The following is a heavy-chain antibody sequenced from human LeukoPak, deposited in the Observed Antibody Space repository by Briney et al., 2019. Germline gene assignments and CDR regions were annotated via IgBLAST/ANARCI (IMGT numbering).Heavy chain of an antibody. D-gene: IGHD1-26*01. V-gene: IGHV3-20*04. J-gene: IGHJ4*02. Sequence: PGGSLRLSCAASGFTFGDYGMSWVRQAPGKGLGWVSGINWNGGSTVYADAVKGRFTISRDNSKNSLYLPMNSLRAELTALYYCARDGLSSGSYYYFDYWGQGTPVTVSS. CDR3: ARDGLSSGSYYYFDY. CDR2: INWNGGST. CDR1: GFTFGDYG.